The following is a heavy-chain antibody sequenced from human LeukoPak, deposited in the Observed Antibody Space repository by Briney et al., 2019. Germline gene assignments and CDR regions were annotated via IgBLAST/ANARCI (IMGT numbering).Heavy chain of an antibody. CDR2: IYSGGST. Sequence: KPGGSLRLSCAASGFTVSSNYMSWVRQAPGKGLEWGSVIYSGGSTYYADSVKGRFTISRDNSKNTLYLQMNSLRAEDTAVYYCARSPYSSSWYPWFDPWGQGTLVTVSS. V-gene: IGHV3-53*01. D-gene: IGHD6-13*01. J-gene: IGHJ5*02. CDR1: GFTVSSNY. CDR3: ARSPYSSSWYPWFDP.